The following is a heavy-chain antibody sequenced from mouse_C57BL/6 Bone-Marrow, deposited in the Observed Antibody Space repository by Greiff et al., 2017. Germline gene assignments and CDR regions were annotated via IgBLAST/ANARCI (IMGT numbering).Heavy chain of an antibody. CDR2: IDPSDSET. Sequence: VQLQQPGAELVRPGYSVKLSCKASGYTFTSYWMHWVKQRPIQGLEWIGNIDPSDSETHYNQKFKDKATLTVDKSSSTAYMQLSSLTSEDSAVYYCARCDYDGLYAMDYWGQGTSVTVSS. V-gene: IGHV1-52*01. CDR1: GYTFTSYW. D-gene: IGHD2-4*01. J-gene: IGHJ4*01. CDR3: ARCDYDGLYAMDY.